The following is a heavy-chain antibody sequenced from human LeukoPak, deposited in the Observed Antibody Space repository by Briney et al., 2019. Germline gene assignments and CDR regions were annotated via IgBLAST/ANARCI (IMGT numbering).Heavy chain of an antibody. D-gene: IGHD3-3*01. V-gene: IGHV1-2*02. J-gene: IGHJ6*02. CDR2: INPNSGGT. CDR3: ARYPIFGVVVVKGMDV. CDR1: GYTFTGYY. Sequence: ASVKVSCKASGYTFTGYYMHWVRQAPGQGLEWMGWINPNSGGTNYAQKFQGRVTMTRDTSISTAYMELSRPRSDDTAVYYCARYPIFGVVVVKGMDVWGQGTTVTVSS.